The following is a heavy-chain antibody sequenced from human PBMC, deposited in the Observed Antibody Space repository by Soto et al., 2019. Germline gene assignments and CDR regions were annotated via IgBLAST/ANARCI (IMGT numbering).Heavy chain of an antibody. J-gene: IGHJ6*04. CDR1: GGSIIIGGYY. Sequence: PSETLSLTCTVSGGSIIIGGYYWIWIRQHPGKGLEWIGYIYYSESTYYNPSLKRRVTISVDTSKNQFSLKLSSVTAADTAVYYCARVDFWSGLSGMDVWGKGTTVTVSS. CDR2: IYYSEST. CDR3: ARVDFWSGLSGMDV. D-gene: IGHD3-3*01. V-gene: IGHV4-31*03.